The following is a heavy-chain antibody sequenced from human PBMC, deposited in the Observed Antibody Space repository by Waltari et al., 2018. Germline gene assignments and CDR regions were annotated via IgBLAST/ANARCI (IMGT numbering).Heavy chain of an antibody. CDR2: IYYSGST. CDR1: GGSISSSSYY. J-gene: IGHJ4*02. V-gene: IGHV4-39*07. CDR3: ARGDYGDLLADY. D-gene: IGHD4-17*01. Sequence: QLQLQESGPGLVKPSETLSLTCTVSGGSISSSSYYWGWIRQPPGKGLEWIGSIYYSGSTYYNPSLKSRVTISVDTSKNQFSLKLSSVTAADTAVYYCARGDYGDLLADYWCQGTLVTVSS.